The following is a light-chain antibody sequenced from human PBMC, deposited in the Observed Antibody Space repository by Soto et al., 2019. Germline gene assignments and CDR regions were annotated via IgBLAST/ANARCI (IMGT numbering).Light chain of an antibody. CDR1: QSVSGN. V-gene: IGKV3-15*01. J-gene: IGKJ1*01. CDR2: GAS. CDR3: QQYNNWPRT. Sequence: ELVLTQSPATLSVSPGERATLSCRASQSVSGNLAWYQQRPGQAPRLLIYGASTRATGIPARFSGSGSGTEFTLTISSLQSEDCAVYYCQQYNNWPRTFGQGTKVDIK.